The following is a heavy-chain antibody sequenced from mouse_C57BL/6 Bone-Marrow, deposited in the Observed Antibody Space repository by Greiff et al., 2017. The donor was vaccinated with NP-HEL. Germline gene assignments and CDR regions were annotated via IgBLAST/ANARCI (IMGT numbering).Heavy chain of an antibody. CDR2: TYPGSGST. Sequence: VQLKQPGAELVKPGASVKMSCKASGYTFTSYWITWVKQRPGQGLEWIGDTYPGSGSTNYNEKFKSKATLTVDTSSSTAYMQLSSLTSEDSAVYYCARGGLRPRFAYWGQGTLVTVSA. CDR1: GYTFTSYW. CDR3: ARGGLRPRFAY. J-gene: IGHJ3*01. V-gene: IGHV1-55*01. D-gene: IGHD2-4*01.